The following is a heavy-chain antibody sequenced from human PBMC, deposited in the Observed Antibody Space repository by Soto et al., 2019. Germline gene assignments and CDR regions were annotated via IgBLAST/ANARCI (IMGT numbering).Heavy chain of an antibody. V-gene: IGHV4-30-4*01. CDR3: AREWRDYYFDY. Sequence: SETLSLTCTVSGGSISSGNYYWSWIRQPPGKGLEWIGFISYSGSTYYNPSLKSRVTISVDTSKNQFSLKLSSVTAADTAVYYCAREWRDYYFDYWGQGTLVTVSS. CDR2: ISYSGST. J-gene: IGHJ4*02. CDR1: GGSISSGNYY.